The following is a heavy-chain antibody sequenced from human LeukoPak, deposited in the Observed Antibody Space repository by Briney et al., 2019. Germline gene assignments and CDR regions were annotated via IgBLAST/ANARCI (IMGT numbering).Heavy chain of an antibody. V-gene: IGHV4-39*07. CDR2: INHSGST. D-gene: IGHD4-23*01. CDR3: ARDRIGYGGNDY. Sequence: SETLSVTCTVSGGSISSSGYYWSWIRQPPGKGLEWIGEINHSGSTNYNPSLKSRVTISVDTSKNQFSLKLSSVTAADTAVYYCARDRIGYGGNDYWGQGTLVTVSS. J-gene: IGHJ4*02. CDR1: GGSISSSGYY.